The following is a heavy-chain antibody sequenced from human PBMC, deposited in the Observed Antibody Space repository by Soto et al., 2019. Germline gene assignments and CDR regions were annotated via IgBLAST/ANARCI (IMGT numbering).Heavy chain of an antibody. CDR1: GGTFSSYA. Sequence: SVKVSCKASGGTFSSYAISWVRQAPGQGLEWTGGIIPIFGTANYAQKFQGRVTITADESTSTAYMELSSLRSEDTAVYYCARDRKGSSGWYRDAFDIWGQGTMVTVSS. CDR3: ARDRKGSSGWYRDAFDI. V-gene: IGHV1-69*13. CDR2: IIPIFGTA. J-gene: IGHJ3*02. D-gene: IGHD6-19*01.